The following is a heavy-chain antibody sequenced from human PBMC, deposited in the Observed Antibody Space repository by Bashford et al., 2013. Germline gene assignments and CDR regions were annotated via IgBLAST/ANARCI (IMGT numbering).Heavy chain of an antibody. CDR3: AADRSRAIENQPTSFDP. V-gene: IGHV1-58*01. J-gene: IGHJ5*02. D-gene: IGHD1-14*01. Sequence: SVKVSCKASGFTFTSSAVQWVRQARGQRLEWIGWIVVGSGNTNYAQKFQERVTITRDMSTSTAYMELSSLRSEDTAVYYCAADRSRAIENQPTSFDPWGQGTLVHRLL. CDR1: GFTFTSSA. CDR2: IVVGSGNT.